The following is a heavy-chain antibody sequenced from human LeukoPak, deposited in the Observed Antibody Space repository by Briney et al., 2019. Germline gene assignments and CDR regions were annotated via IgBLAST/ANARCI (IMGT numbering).Heavy chain of an antibody. CDR1: GFTFSNYA. CDR3: AKVQEMDTILPPFHY. D-gene: IGHD5-24*01. J-gene: IGHJ4*02. V-gene: IGHV3-23*01. Sequence: PGGSLILSCAASGFTFSNYAMSWVRQVPGKGLEWVSAISGSGGNIFYEDSVKGRFTISRDNSKNTLYLQVNSLRAADTAIYYCAKVQEMDTILPPFHYWGQGTLVTVSS. CDR2: ISGSGGNI.